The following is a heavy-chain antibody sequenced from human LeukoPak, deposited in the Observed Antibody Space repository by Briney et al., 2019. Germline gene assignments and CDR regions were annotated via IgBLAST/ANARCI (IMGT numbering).Heavy chain of an antibody. J-gene: IGHJ4*02. D-gene: IGHD6-6*01. CDR3: ARESFAARWD. CDR1: GFTFSSYE. Sequence: GGSLRLSCAASGFTFSSYEMNWVCQAPGKGLEWVSYISSSGSTIYYADSVKGRFTISRDNAKNSLYLQMNSLTAEDTAVYYCARESFAARWDWGQGTLVTVSS. CDR2: ISSSGSTI. V-gene: IGHV3-48*03.